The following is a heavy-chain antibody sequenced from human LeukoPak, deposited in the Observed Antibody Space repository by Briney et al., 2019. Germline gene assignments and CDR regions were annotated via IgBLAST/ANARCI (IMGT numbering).Heavy chain of an antibody. V-gene: IGHV4-34*01. Sequence: SETLSLTCAVYGGSFSGSNWSWIRRPPGKGLEWIGEICSSGSTIYNPSLKSRVTISVDTSKNQLSLNLISVTAADTAVYYCVRAYDYWGQGTLVTASS. J-gene: IGHJ4*02. CDR1: GGSFSGSN. CDR3: VRAYDY. CDR2: ICSSGST.